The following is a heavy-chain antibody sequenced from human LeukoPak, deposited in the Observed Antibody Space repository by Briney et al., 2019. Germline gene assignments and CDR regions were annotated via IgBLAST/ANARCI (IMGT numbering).Heavy chain of an antibody. J-gene: IGHJ4*02. CDR3: AKDHQTMIVVVMTD. D-gene: IGHD3-22*01. Sequence: AGGSLTLTCAASGFTISSYARTWVRQAPGKGLGWVSGISGSGGSTYYADSVKGRITISRYNSTNTLYLQMNSRRAEDTAVYYCAKDHQTMIVVVMTDWGQGTLVTVSS. V-gene: IGHV3-23*01. CDR1: GFTISSYA. CDR2: ISGSGGST.